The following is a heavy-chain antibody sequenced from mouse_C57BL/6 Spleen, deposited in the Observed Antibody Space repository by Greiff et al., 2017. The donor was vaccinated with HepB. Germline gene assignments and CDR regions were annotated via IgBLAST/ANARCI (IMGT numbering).Heavy chain of an antibody. J-gene: IGHJ1*03. CDR1: GFTFSSYA. D-gene: IGHD1-1*01. CDR2: ISDGGSYT. Sequence: EVQGVESGGGLVKPGGSLKLSCAASGFTFSSYAMSWVRQTPEKRLEWVATISDGGSYTYYPDNVTGRFTISRDNAKNNLYLQMSHLKSEDTAMYYCARDRYYGSSYWYFDVWGTGTTVTVSS. CDR3: ARDRYYGSSYWYFDV. V-gene: IGHV5-4*01.